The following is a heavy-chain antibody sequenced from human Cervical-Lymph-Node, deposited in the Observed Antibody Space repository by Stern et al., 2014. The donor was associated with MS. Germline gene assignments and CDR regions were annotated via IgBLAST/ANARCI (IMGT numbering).Heavy chain of an antibody. D-gene: IGHD4-11*01. Sequence: VQLVESGSEVKKPGSSVKVSCKSSGDTFSNYALSWVRQAPGQGLEWVGGLIPGVGATRYGQKFQGRVTITPEESTGTAFMELSNLTSDDTAVYYCALRRSYYVFWGQGTLISVSS. V-gene: IGHV1-69*01. CDR2: LIPGVGAT. J-gene: IGHJ4*02. CDR1: GDTFSNYA. CDR3: ALRRSYYVF.